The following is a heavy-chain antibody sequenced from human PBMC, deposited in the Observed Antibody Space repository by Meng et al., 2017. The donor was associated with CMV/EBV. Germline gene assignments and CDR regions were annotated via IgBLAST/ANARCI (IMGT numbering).Heavy chain of an antibody. Sequence: VQLVQFVVEMKKPGASGKVSCKASGYTFTGYGISWVRQAPGQGLEWMGWISVYNGHTNFAQNLQGRVTMTTDTSTSTAYVELRSLRSDDTAIYYCARGVPLGIIYSFDYWGQGTLVTVSS. CDR1: GYTFTGYG. V-gene: IGHV1-18*01. CDR3: ARGVPLGIIYSFDY. J-gene: IGHJ4*01. D-gene: IGHD2-21*01. CDR2: ISVYNGHT.